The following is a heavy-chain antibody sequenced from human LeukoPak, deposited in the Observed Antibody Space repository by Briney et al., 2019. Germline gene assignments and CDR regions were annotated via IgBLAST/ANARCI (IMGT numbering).Heavy chain of an antibody. D-gene: IGHD5-12*01. CDR2: IYYSGST. CDR1: GCSISNSSYY. Sequence: SETLSLTCTVSGCSISNSSYYGGWIRQPPGKGLEWSGSIYYSGSTYYNPSLKSRVTISVDTSKNQFSLKLSSVTAADTAVYYCARDQRSGYSRCDYYYYYYMDVWGKGTTVTVSS. J-gene: IGHJ6*03. CDR3: ARDQRSGYSRCDYYYYYYMDV. V-gene: IGHV4-39*07.